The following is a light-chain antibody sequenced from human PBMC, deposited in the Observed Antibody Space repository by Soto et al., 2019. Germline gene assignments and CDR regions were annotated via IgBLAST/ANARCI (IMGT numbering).Light chain of an antibody. V-gene: IGKV1-5*03. Sequence: DIQMTQSPSTLSASVGDRVTITCRASQSISSWLAWYQQTPGKAPKLLIYKASSLESGVPSRFSGSGSGTDFTLTISSLQPEDFATYYCQQANSFPITFGQGTRREIK. CDR3: QQANSFPIT. CDR1: QSISSW. J-gene: IGKJ5*01. CDR2: KAS.